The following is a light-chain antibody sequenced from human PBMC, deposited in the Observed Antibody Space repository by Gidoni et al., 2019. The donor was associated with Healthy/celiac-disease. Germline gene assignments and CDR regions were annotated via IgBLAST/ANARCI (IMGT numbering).Light chain of an antibody. Sequence: EIVMTQSPATLSVSPGLRATLSCRASQSVSSNLAWYQQKPGQAPRLLIYGASTRATGIPARFSGSGSGTEFTLTISSLQSEDVAVYYCQQYNSWPPWTFGQGTKVEIK. V-gene: IGKV3-15*01. J-gene: IGKJ1*01. CDR1: QSVSSN. CDR3: QQYNSWPPWT. CDR2: GAS.